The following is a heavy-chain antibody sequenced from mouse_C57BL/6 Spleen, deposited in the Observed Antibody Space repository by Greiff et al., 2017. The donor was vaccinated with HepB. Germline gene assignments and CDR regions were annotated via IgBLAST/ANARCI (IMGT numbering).Heavy chain of an antibody. CDR1: GFTFSDYG. CDR3: ARTYYDYDPFAY. CDR2: ISSGSSTI. Sequence: EVKLVDSGGGLVKPGGSLKLSCAASGFTFSDYGMHWVRQAPEKGLEWVAYISSGSSTIYYADTVKGRFTISRDNAKNTLFLQMTSLRSEDTAMYYCARTYYDYDPFAYWGQGTLVTVSA. D-gene: IGHD2-4*01. V-gene: IGHV5-17*01. J-gene: IGHJ3*01.